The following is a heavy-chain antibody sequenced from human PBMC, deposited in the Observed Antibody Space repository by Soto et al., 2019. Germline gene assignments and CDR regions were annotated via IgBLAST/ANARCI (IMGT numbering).Heavy chain of an antibody. Sequence: GGSLRLSCAASGFTFSSYDMHWVRQATGKGLEWVSAIGTAGDTYYPGSVKGRFTISRENAKNSLYLQMNSLRAEDTAVYYCARARFDCSGGSCYPLFDYWGQGTLVTVSS. V-gene: IGHV3-13*01. D-gene: IGHD2-15*01. CDR3: ARARFDCSGGSCYPLFDY. CDR2: IGTAGDT. J-gene: IGHJ4*02. CDR1: GFTFSSYD.